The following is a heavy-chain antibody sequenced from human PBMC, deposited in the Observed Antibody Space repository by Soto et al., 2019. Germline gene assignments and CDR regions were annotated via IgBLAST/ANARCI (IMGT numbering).Heavy chain of an antibody. CDR2: INPNSGGT. CDR3: ARPVYDSSGYYTNWFDP. D-gene: IGHD3-22*01. Sequence: GSGKVCFKACGYPFTGYYMHLVRQAPGQGLEWMGWINPNSGGTNYAQKFQGRVTMTRDTSISTAYMELSRLRSDDTAVYYCARPVYDSSGYYTNWFDPWGQGTMVTVSS. CDR1: GYPFTGYY. J-gene: IGHJ5*02. V-gene: IGHV1-2*02.